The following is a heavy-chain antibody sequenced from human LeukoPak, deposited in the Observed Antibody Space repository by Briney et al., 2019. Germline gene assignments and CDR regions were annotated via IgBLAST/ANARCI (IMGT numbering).Heavy chain of an antibody. CDR1: GGSISSYY. Sequence: SETLSLTCTVSGGSISSYYWNWFRQPPGKGWEWIGYIYYSGTTNYNPSLKSRVTISVDTSKNQFSLKLSSVTAADTAVYYCARGVYIAAAQYGYWGQGTLVTVSS. V-gene: IGHV4-59*01. CDR2: IYYSGTT. D-gene: IGHD6-13*01. CDR3: ARGVYIAAAQYGY. J-gene: IGHJ4*02.